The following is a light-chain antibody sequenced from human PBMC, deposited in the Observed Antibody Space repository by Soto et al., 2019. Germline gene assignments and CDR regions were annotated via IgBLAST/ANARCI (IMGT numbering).Light chain of an antibody. V-gene: IGKV3-20*01. Sequence: EIVLTQSPGPLSLSQGERATLSCRSSQSVSSSYLAWYQQKPGQAHRLIIYGASSRATGITDRFRGSGSGTDFTITISRLEPEDFSVYYCQQYGSSPYTFVQGTKLEI. CDR2: GAS. CDR1: QSVSSSY. CDR3: QQYGSSPYT. J-gene: IGKJ2*01.